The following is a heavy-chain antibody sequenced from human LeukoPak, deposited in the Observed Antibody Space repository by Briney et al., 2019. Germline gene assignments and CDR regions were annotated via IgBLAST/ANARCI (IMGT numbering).Heavy chain of an antibody. V-gene: IGHV3-48*01. CDR3: AREAPRGTSLNPYYFDS. J-gene: IGHJ4*02. CDR2: ISFSSSTI. D-gene: IGHD6-6*01. CDR1: GLTFSTNS. Sequence: PGGSLRLSCAAAGLTFSTNSMNWVRQAPGKGLEWVSYISFSSSTIYYADSVKGRFTISRDNGKNLLYLQMNSLRAEDTAVYYCAREAPRGTSLNPYYFDSWGQGTLVTVSS.